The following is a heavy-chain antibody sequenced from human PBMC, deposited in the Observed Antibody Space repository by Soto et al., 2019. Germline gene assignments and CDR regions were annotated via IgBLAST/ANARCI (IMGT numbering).Heavy chain of an antibody. D-gene: IGHD5-12*01. CDR2: ISYDGSNK. Sequence: QVQLGESGGGVVQPGRSPRLSCAASGFTFSSYGMHWVRQAPGKGLEGVAVISYDGSNKYYADSVKGRFTISRDNSKNTLYLQMNSLRAEDTAVYYCAKDRDGYNSPYYYYYYGMDVWGQGTTVTVSS. J-gene: IGHJ6*02. V-gene: IGHV3-30*18. CDR1: GFTFSSYG. CDR3: AKDRDGYNSPYYYYYYGMDV.